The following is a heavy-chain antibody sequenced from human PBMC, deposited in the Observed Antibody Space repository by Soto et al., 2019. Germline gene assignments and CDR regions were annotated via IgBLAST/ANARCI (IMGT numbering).Heavy chain of an antibody. V-gene: IGHV2-5*02. CDR1: GFSLSSDGVG. CDR2: IYWDDYK. D-gene: IGHD4-4*01. CDR3: VHRRFDSSSSDWFDP. Sequence: SCPTLVNTTQTLTLTCTSSGFSLSSDGVGVGWIRQPPGKALELLAVIYWDDYKRYSPSLKNRLNITRDTSKNQVVLTLSNMEPENTATYYCVHRRFDSSSSDWFDPWSLGTLVNVSS. J-gene: IGHJ5*02.